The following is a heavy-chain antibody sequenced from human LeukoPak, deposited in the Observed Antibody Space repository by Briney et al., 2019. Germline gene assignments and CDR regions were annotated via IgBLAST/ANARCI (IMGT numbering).Heavy chain of an antibody. CDR1: GGTFSSYA. Sequence: ASVKVSCKASGGTFSSYAISWVRQAPGQGLEWMGWINPNSGGTNYAQKFQGRVTMTRDTSISTAYMELSRLRSDDTAVYYCARVLVRGTSHGMDVWGQGTTVTVSS. CDR2: INPNSGGT. CDR3: ARVLVRGTSHGMDV. J-gene: IGHJ6*02. V-gene: IGHV1-2*02. D-gene: IGHD3-10*01.